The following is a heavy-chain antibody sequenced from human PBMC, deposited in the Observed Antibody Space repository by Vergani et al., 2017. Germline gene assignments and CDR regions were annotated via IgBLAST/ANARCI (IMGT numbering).Heavy chain of an antibody. CDR1: GGSISSTTYY. CDR3: SGNLGHWFDP. V-gene: IGHV4-39*07. Sequence: QLQLHESGPGLVQPSETLSLICTVSGGSISSTTYYWGWLGQPPGQGLEWIGTINYYSGNTYYNPSLKSRVTIAIDTSRNQFSLKLNSVTAADTALYYWSGNLGHWFDPWGQGTLVTVSS. CDR2: INYYSGNT. D-gene: IGHD1-26*01. J-gene: IGHJ5*02.